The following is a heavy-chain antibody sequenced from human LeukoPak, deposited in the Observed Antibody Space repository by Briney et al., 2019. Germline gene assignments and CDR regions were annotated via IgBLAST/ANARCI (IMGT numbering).Heavy chain of an antibody. V-gene: IGHV1-8*01. D-gene: IGHD3-10*01. CDR3: ARVGSALWFGELLYYYYGMDV. CDR1: GYTFTSYD. Sequence: ASVKVSCKASGYTFTSYDINWARQATGQGLEWMGWMNPNSGNTGYAQKFQGRVTMTRNTSISTAYMELSSLRSEDTAVYYCARVGSALWFGELLYYYYGMDVWGQGTTVTVSS. J-gene: IGHJ6*02. CDR2: MNPNSGNT.